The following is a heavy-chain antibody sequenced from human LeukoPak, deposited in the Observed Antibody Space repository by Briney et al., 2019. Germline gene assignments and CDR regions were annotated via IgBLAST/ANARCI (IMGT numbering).Heavy chain of an antibody. CDR3: ARLGARQMLGY. D-gene: IGHD3-16*01. Sequence: GGSLRLSCAASEFTFSSYWMSWVRQVPGKGLEWVANIKQDGGQIYYLESVKGRFTVSRDNAKNSLYLQMNSLRAEDTAVYYCARLGARQMLGYWGQGTLVTVSS. CDR1: EFTFSSYW. CDR2: IKQDGGQI. J-gene: IGHJ4*02. V-gene: IGHV3-7*01.